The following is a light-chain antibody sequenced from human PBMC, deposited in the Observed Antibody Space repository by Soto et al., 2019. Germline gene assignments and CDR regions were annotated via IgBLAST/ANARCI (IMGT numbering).Light chain of an antibody. Sequence: DIHMTKSPSSLSVSVGHRVTITCRTSQNINAWLAWYQQRPGQAPKLLIYDASTVQSGVPSRFSGSGSGTEFTLTISSLQPDDSATYYCQHYSLYSPWTFGQGTMVDIK. CDR1: QNINAW. J-gene: IGKJ1*01. V-gene: IGKV1-5*01. CDR3: QHYSLYSPWT. CDR2: DAS.